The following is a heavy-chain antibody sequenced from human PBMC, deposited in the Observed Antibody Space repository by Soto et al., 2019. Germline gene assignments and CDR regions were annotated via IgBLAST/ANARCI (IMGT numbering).Heavy chain of an antibody. CDR2: INHSGST. V-gene: IGHV4-34*01. CDR1: GGSFSGYY. Sequence: SETLSLTCAVYGGSFSGYYRSWIRQPPGKGLEWIGEINHSGSTNYNPSLKSRVTISVDTSKNQFSLKLSSVTAAHTAVYYCAREREKKVTELGYWYFDLWGRGTLVTVSS. J-gene: IGHJ2*01. D-gene: IGHD2-21*02. CDR3: AREREKKVTELGYWYFDL.